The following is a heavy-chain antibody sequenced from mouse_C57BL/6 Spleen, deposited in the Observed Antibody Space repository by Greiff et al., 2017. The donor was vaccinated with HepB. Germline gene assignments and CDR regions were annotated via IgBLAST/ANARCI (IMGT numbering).Heavy chain of an antibody. CDR2: IDPSDSYT. CDR3: ARGYYYYGSSYLDDYYAMDY. Sequence: QVQLQQPGAELVKPGASVKLSCKASGYTFTSYWMQWVKQRPGQGLEWIGEIDPSDSYTNYNQKFKGKATLTVDTSSSTAYMQLSSLTSEDSAVYYCARGYYYYGSSYLDDYYAMDYWGQGTSVTVSS. J-gene: IGHJ4*01. D-gene: IGHD1-1*01. V-gene: IGHV1-50*01. CDR1: GYTFTSYW.